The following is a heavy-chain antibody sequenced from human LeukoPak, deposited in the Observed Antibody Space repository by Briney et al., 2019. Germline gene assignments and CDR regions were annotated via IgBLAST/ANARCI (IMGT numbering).Heavy chain of an antibody. CDR1: GVSITSYY. D-gene: IGHD4-17*01. CDR3: ARDEYGDFQGFDF. V-gene: IGHV4-59*13. CDR2: IHSRGTT. J-gene: IGHJ4*02. Sequence: SETLSLTCSVSGVSITSYYWNWIRQSPGKGLEWLGNIHSRGTTNYNPSLKSRVTLSLDTSKSQFALKVTPVTAADTAVYYCARDEYGDFQGFDFWGQGTRVTVSS.